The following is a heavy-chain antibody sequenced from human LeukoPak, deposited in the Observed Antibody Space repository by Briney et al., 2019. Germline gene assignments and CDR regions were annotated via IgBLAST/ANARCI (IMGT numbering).Heavy chain of an antibody. CDR1: GFTFSTYA. CDR3: AKVVYSGVFDY. V-gene: IGHV3-23*01. CDR2: FSGSGFNT. D-gene: IGHD4-11*01. J-gene: IGHJ4*02. Sequence: GGSLRLSCAASGFTFSTYAMSWVRQAPGKGLEWVSAFSGSGFNTYYADSVKGRFTISRDNSKNTLYLQMNSLRAEDTAVYYCAKVVYSGVFDYWGQGTLVTVSS.